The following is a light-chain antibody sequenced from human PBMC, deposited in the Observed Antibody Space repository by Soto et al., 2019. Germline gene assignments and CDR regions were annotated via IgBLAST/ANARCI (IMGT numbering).Light chain of an antibody. J-gene: IGKJ4*01. CDR2: DAS. V-gene: IGKV3-11*01. Sequence: EIVLTQSPATLSLSPGEGATLSCRASQSVGRYLAWYQQKPGQAPRLLIYDASKRATGIAARFSGSVCGTDLSLPIRSPDPKDVANDYCQGRSDWPSTLGGGTKVQIK. CDR1: QSVGRY. CDR3: QGRSDWPST.